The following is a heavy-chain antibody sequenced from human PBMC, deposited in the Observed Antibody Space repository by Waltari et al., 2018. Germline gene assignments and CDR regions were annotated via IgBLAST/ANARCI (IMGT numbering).Heavy chain of an antibody. J-gene: IGHJ4*02. Sequence: EVQLVESGGGLVQPGGSLRLSCAASGFTFSSYWMSWVRQAPGKGLEWVANIKQDGSEKYYVDSVKGRFTISRDNAKNSLYLQMNSLRAEDTAVYYCVASMIVVYFDYWGQGTLVTVSS. D-gene: IGHD3-22*01. CDR3: VASMIVVYFDY. V-gene: IGHV3-7*03. CDR2: IKQDGSEK. CDR1: GFTFSSYW.